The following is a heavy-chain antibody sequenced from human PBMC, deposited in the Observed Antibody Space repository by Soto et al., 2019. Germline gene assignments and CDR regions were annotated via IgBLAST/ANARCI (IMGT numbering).Heavy chain of an antibody. D-gene: IGHD5-18*01. CDR2: IIPIFGTA. CDR1: GGTFSSYA. CDR3: ARDDPSGYSYGFYYYYYGTDV. Sequence: SVKVSCKASGGTFSSYAISWVRQAPGQELEWMGGIIPIFGTANYAQKFQGRVTITADESTSTAYMELSSLRSEDTAVYYCARDDPSGYSYGFYYYYYGTDVWGQGTTVTVSS. V-gene: IGHV1-69*13. J-gene: IGHJ6*02.